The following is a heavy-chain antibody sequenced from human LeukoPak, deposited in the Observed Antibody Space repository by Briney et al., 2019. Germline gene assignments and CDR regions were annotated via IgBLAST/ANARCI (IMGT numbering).Heavy chain of an antibody. V-gene: IGHV3-13*01. CDR2: VSSGFHA. CDR1: GFTLGSHD. J-gene: IGHJ4*02. Sequence: GGSLRLSCTASGFTLGSHDMHWVRQIPGQGLEWVAAVSSGFHAFFSDSVQGRFTVSREDARNSLYLQMNSLRAGDTAVYYCVREARGYHYTYFDYWGQGTLVTVSS. D-gene: IGHD5-18*01. CDR3: VREARGYHYTYFDY.